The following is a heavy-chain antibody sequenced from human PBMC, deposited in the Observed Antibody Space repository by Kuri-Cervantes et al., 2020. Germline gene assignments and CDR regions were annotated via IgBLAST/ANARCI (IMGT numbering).Heavy chain of an antibody. CDR3: ARDQYDYVWGNSPVGWDYYGMVV. D-gene: IGHD3-16*01. V-gene: IGHV1-24*01. Sequence: ASVKVSCKVSGYTLTELSMHWVRQAPGKGLEWMGGFDPEDGETIYAQKFQGRVTMTEDTSTDTAYMELSSLRSEDTAVYYCARDQYDYVWGNSPVGWDYYGMVVWGQGTTVTVSS. CDR1: GYTLTELS. CDR2: FDPEDGET. J-gene: IGHJ6*02.